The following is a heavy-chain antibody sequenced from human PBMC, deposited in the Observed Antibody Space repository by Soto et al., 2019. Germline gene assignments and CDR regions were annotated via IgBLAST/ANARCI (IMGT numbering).Heavy chain of an antibody. Sequence: VRLVESGGGLVQPGESLTVSCAASGFHFGSFAMNWVRQAPGKGLEWISHIDAARSTYSESVAGRFTVSRDNARNSLYLQMNALRDEDTAVYYGVRDLNWGFDSWGQGTLVTVSS. J-gene: IGHJ4*02. D-gene: IGHD3-16*01. CDR3: VRDLNWGFDS. V-gene: IGHV3-48*02. CDR2: IDAARST. CDR1: GFHFGSFA.